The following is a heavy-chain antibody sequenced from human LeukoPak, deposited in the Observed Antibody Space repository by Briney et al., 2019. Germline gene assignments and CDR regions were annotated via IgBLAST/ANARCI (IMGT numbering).Heavy chain of an antibody. V-gene: IGHV3-21*01. CDR2: ISSSSSYI. CDR1: GFTFSDYD. J-gene: IGHJ5*02. D-gene: IGHD4-11*01. Sequence: GGSLRLSCAASGFTFSDYDMSWLRQAPGKGLEWVSSISSSSSYIYYADSVKGRFTISRDNAKNSLYLQMNSLRAEDTAVYYCARDTYSNYVGGWFDPWGQGTLVTVSS. CDR3: ARDTYSNYVGGWFDP.